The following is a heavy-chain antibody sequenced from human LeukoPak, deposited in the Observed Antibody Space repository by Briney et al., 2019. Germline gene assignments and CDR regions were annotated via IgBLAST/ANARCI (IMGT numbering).Heavy chain of an antibody. CDR1: GYSFPDYW. D-gene: IGHD3-10*01. Sequence: GESLKISCKGSGYSFPDYWIGWVRQMPGKGLEWMGIIYPGDSDTRYSPSFQGQVTISADKSISTTYLQWSSLKASDTAMYYCARSDQLKWFGAPRRPYYYDLAVWGQGTTVTVSS. CDR2: IYPGDSDT. J-gene: IGHJ6*02. V-gene: IGHV5-51*01. CDR3: ARSDQLKWFGAPRRPYYYDLAV.